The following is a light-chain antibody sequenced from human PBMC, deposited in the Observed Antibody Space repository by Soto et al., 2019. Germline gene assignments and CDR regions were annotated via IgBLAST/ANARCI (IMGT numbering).Light chain of an antibody. CDR1: QSVSSSY. V-gene: IGKV3-20*01. J-gene: IGKJ1*01. CDR2: GAS. Sequence: EIVLTQSPGTLSLSPGERATLSCRASQSVSSSYLAWYQQKPGQAPRLLIYGASSRATGIPDRFSGSGSGTDFTLTISRLEPEDFAVYYCQQYAISPWTFCQGTKVQIK. CDR3: QQYAISPWT.